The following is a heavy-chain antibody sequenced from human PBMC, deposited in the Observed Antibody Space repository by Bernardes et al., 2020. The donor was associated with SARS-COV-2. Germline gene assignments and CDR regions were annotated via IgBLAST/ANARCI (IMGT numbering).Heavy chain of an antibody. CDR1: GYTFTGYY. V-gene: IGHV1-2*02. Sequence: ASVKVSCKASGYTFTGYYMHWVRQAPGQGLEWMGWINPNSGGTNYAQKFQGRVTMTRDTSISTAYMELSRLRSDDTAVYYCARDTQVYRDTVVTLYWYFDLWGRGTLVTVSS. D-gene: IGHD2-21*02. J-gene: IGHJ2*01. CDR3: ARDTQVYRDTVVTLYWYFDL. CDR2: INPNSGGT.